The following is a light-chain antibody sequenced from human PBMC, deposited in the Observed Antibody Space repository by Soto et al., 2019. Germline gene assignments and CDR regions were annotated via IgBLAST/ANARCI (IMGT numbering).Light chain of an antibody. Sequence: DIQMSISPSTLSGSVEDRVTITCRASQTISSWLAWYQQKPGKAPKLLIYKASTLKSGVPSRFSGSGSGTDFTLTISSLQPEDCAIYICQQANSFPITFGQGTRLEIK. CDR1: QTISSW. CDR2: KAS. V-gene: IGKV1-5*03. J-gene: IGKJ5*01. CDR3: QQANSFPIT.